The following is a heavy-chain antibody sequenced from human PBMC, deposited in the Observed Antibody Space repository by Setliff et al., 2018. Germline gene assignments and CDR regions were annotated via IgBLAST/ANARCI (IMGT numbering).Heavy chain of an antibody. D-gene: IGHD6-19*01. CDR1: GASISSNY. J-gene: IGHJ4*02. Sequence: PSETLSLTCSVSGASISSNYWSWIRQSPGKGLEWIGYIYYNGNTNYNPSLQSRVTISIDTSKNQFSLKMTSVTATDTAMYYCAGTPARGTTWLSPFDYWGQGTLVTVSS. CDR3: AGTPARGTTWLSPFDY. V-gene: IGHV4-59*08. CDR2: IYYNGNT.